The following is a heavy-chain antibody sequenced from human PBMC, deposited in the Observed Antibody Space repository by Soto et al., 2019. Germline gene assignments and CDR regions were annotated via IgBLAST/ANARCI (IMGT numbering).Heavy chain of an antibody. D-gene: IGHD4-17*01. CDR3: SRVAHSGDFEHF. J-gene: IGHJ4*01. CDR2: IYDTRRT. Sequence: QVQLQESGPGLVKPSQTLSLTCTVSGGTNSSGAYYWSWLRQHPGRGLEWIAYIYDTRRTSYTPSLRSPLTISIDTSKRQFSLNLTSVTDADTAVYYCSRVAHSGDFEHFWGQGTLVTV. V-gene: IGHV4-31*01. CDR1: GGTNSSGAYY.